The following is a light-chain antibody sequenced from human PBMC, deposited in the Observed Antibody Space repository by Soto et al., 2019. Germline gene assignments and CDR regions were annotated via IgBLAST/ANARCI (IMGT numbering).Light chain of an antibody. CDR3: QQYGRTSWT. CDR1: QSVSTNF. J-gene: IGKJ1*01. V-gene: IGKV3-20*01. Sequence: EVVFAQSPSTLSLSPGEGATLSCRASQSVSTNFFAWYQQKPGQAPRLLIYGASTRATGIPDRFSGSGSGTDFTLTISRLEPEDFAVYYCQQYGRTSWTFGQGTKVAIK. CDR2: GAS.